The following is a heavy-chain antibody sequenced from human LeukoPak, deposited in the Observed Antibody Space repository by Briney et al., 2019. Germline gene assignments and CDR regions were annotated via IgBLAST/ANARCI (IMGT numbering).Heavy chain of an antibody. Sequence: AGRFLRLSCAASGFTFSSCGMYWVRQAPGKGLEWVAFISYDGSDKYYADSVKGRFTISRDNYKNTLYLQMNSLRAEDTAVYYCAKGSGWYADYWGQGTLVTVSS. V-gene: IGHV3-30*18. J-gene: IGHJ4*02. D-gene: IGHD6-19*01. CDR2: ISYDGSDK. CDR3: AKGSGWYADY. CDR1: GFTFSSCG.